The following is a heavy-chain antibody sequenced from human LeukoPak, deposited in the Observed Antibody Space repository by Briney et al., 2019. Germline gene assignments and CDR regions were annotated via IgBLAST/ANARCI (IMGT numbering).Heavy chain of an antibody. D-gene: IGHD3-10*01. CDR3: ARDRYYYGSGSYWYFDL. CDR1: GGSISSYY. CDR2: IYTSGST. Sequence: TSETLSLTCTVSGGSISSYYWSWIRQPAGKGLEWIGRIYTSGSTNYNPSLKSRVTMSVDTSKNQFSLKLSSVTAADTAVYYCARDRYYYGSGSYWYFDLWGRGTLVTVSS. J-gene: IGHJ2*01. V-gene: IGHV4-4*07.